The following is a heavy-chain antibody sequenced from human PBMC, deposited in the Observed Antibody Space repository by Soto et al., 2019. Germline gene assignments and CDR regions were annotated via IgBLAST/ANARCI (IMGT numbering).Heavy chain of an antibody. V-gene: IGHV1-8*01. Sequence: ASVKVSCKASGYTFTSYDINWVLQATGQGLEWMGWMNPNSGNTGYAQKFQGRVTMTRNTSTSTAYMDLSSLRSDDTAVYYCARVRYFVMSGWFDPWGQGTLVTVSS. J-gene: IGHJ5*02. CDR3: ARVRYFVMSGWFDP. D-gene: IGHD3-9*01. CDR2: MNPNSGNT. CDR1: GYTFTSYD.